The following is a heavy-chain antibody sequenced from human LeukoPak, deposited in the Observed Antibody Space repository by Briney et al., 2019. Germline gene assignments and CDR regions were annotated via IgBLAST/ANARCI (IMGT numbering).Heavy chain of an antibody. J-gene: IGHJ4*02. D-gene: IGHD3-10*01. CDR3: ARTIRGY. CDR1: GFTFSNYW. CDR2: IKEDGSEK. V-gene: IGHV3-7*02. Sequence: GGSLRLSCAASGFTFSNYWMSWVRQAPGKGLEWVANIKEDGSEKYYEDSVKGRFTISRDNAKNSLYLQMNSLRAEDTAVYYCARTIRGYWGQGTLATVSS.